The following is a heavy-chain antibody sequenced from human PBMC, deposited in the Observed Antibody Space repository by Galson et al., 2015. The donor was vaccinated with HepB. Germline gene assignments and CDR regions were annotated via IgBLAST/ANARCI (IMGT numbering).Heavy chain of an antibody. D-gene: IGHD5-18*01. V-gene: IGHV3-7*01. CDR2: IKQDGSEK. J-gene: IGHJ4*02. CDR1: GFNFSRYW. CDR3: VRGGTYGYTPDY. Sequence: SLRLSCAASGFNFSRYWMSWVRQAPGKGLEWVANIKQDGSEKYCVDSVKGRFTISRDNAKNSLYLQMSSLRAEDTAVYYCVRGGTYGYTPDYWGQGTLVTVSS.